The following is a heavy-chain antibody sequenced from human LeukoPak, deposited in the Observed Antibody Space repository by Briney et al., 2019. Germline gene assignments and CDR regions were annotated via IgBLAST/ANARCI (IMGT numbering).Heavy chain of an antibody. Sequence: ASVKVSCKASGYTFTSYGISWVRQAPGQGLEWMGWISAYNGNTNYAQKLQGRVTMTTDTSTSTAYMELRSLRSDDTAVYYCARGSSSGWYEGDNWSDPWGQGTLVTVSS. J-gene: IGHJ5*02. CDR2: ISAYNGNT. V-gene: IGHV1-18*01. CDR3: ARGSSSGWYEGDNWSDP. D-gene: IGHD6-19*01. CDR1: GYTFTSYG.